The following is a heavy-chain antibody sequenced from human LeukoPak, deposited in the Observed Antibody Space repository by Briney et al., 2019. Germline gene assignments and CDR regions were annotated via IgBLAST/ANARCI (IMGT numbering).Heavy chain of an antibody. J-gene: IGHJ4*02. Sequence: ASVKVSCKASGYTFTGYFMHWVRQAPGQGLEWMGWINPSSGGTHYAQKFQGRVTLTRDTSISTAYMELSRLRSDDTAVYYCAKVIAGAVAFDYWGQGTLVTVSS. CDR1: GYTFTGYF. D-gene: IGHD6-19*01. V-gene: IGHV1-2*02. CDR2: INPSSGGT. CDR3: AKVIAGAVAFDY.